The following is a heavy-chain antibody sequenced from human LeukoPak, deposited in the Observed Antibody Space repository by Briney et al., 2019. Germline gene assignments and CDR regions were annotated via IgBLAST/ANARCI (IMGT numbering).Heavy chain of an antibody. CDR3: ARASSSGTHISGYYYYMDV. Sequence: SETLSLTCSVSGGSVGSYYWSWIRQSPGKGLERIGDIYNSGTTDSNPSLKSRVTMSVDTSKSQFSLRLSAVTAADSAVYYCARASSSGTHISGYYYYMDVWGTGTTVSVSS. V-gene: IGHV4-4*09. CDR1: GGSVGSYY. CDR2: IYNSGTT. J-gene: IGHJ6*03. D-gene: IGHD3-10*01.